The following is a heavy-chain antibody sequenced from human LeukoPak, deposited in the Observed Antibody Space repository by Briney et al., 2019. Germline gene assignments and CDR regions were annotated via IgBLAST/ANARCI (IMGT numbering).Heavy chain of an antibody. V-gene: IGHV3-30*04. D-gene: IGHD6-19*01. CDR1: GFTFSSYA. CDR3: ARSIAVAFDY. J-gene: IGHJ4*02. CDR2: ISYDGSNK. Sequence: PGGSLRLSCAASGFTFSSYAMHSGRQAPGKGLEWVAVISYDGSNKYYADSVKGRFTISRDNSKNTLYLQMNSLRAEDTAVYYCARSIAVAFDYWGQGTLVTVSS.